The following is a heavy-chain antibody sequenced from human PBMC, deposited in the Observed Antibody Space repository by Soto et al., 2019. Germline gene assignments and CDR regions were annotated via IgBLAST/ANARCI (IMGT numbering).Heavy chain of an antibody. CDR1: GFTFSNYW. V-gene: IGHV3-74*01. CDR2: INPDGGRT. D-gene: IGHD3-10*01. Sequence: EVQLVESGGGLVQPGGSLRLYCAASGFTFSNYWMHWVRQAPGKGLMWVSRINPDGGRTTYADSVKGRFAISRDNAKNTLYLQMDSLRAEDTAIYYCARVKSGSYDWFDPWGQGTLVNVSS. J-gene: IGHJ5*02. CDR3: ARVKSGSYDWFDP.